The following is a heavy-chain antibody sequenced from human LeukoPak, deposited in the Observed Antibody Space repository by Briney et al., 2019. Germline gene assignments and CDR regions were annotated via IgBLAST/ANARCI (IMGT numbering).Heavy chain of an antibody. Sequence: PGGSLRLSCAASGFTFSSYAMSWVRQAPGKGLEWVSAISGSGGSTYYADSVKSRFTISRDNSKNTLYLQMNSLRAEDTAVYYCAKDLSIVVVVAATGGFDYWGQGTLVTVSS. CDR3: AKDLSIVVVVAATGGFDY. V-gene: IGHV3-23*01. J-gene: IGHJ4*02. CDR1: GFTFSSYA. CDR2: ISGSGGST. D-gene: IGHD2-15*01.